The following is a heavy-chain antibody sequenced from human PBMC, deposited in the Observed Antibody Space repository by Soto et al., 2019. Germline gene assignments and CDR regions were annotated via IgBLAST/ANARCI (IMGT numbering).Heavy chain of an antibody. Sequence: QVQLVESGGGVVQPGRSLRLSCAASGFTFSSYGMHWVRQAPGKGLEWVAVISYDGSNKYYADSVKGRFTISRDNSKNTLYLQMNSLRAEDTAVYYCAKDIRGDYCDYVFGVEDYWCQGTLVTVSS. CDR2: ISYDGSNK. D-gene: IGHD4-17*01. CDR1: GFTFSSYG. V-gene: IGHV3-30*18. CDR3: AKDIRGDYCDYVFGVEDY. J-gene: IGHJ4*02.